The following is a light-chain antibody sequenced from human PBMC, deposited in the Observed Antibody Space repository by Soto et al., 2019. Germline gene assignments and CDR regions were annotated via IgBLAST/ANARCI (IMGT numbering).Light chain of an antibody. CDR1: QSISSY. CDR3: QQSYSTWWT. J-gene: IGKJ1*01. Sequence: DIQMTQSPSSLSASVGDRVTITCRASQSISSYLNWYQQKPGKAPKLLIYAAYSLQSGVPSRFSGSGSGTDFTLTISSLQPEDFATYYCQQSYSTWWTFGQGTKVEIK. V-gene: IGKV1-39*01. CDR2: AAY.